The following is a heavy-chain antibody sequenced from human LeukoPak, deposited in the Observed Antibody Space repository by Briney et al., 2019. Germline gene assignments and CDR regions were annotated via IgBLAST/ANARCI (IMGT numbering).Heavy chain of an antibody. CDR2: ISGSGGST. D-gene: IGHD3-22*01. CDR1: GFTFSSYA. J-gene: IGHJ4*02. CDR3: AKVLTTMIVVVTRSFDY. V-gene: IGHV3-23*01. Sequence: GGSLRLSCAASGFTFSSYAMSWVRQAPGKALEWVSAISGSGGSTYYADSVKGRFTISRDNSKNTLYLQMNSLRAEDTAVYYCAKVLTTMIVVVTRSFDYWGQGTLVTVSS.